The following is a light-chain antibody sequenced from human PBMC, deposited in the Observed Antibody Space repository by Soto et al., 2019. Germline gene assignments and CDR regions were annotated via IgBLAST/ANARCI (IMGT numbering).Light chain of an antibody. CDR2: DAS. CDR1: QSIGRW. J-gene: IGKJ1*01. V-gene: IGKV1-5*01. Sequence: DIQMTQSPSTLSPSVGDRVTITCRSSQSIGRWLAWFQQIPGKAPKVLIYDASTLQSGVPSRFSGSGSETEFTLTINGLQPEDCATYYCHQYSSYPWTFGQGSKV. CDR3: HQYSSYPWT.